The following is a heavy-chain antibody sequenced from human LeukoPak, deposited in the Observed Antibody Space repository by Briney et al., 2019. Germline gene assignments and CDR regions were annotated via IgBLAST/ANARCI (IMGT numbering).Heavy chain of an antibody. D-gene: IGHD2-2*01. Sequence: SETLSLTCTVSGGSISSYYWSWIRQPPGKGLEWIGYIYYSGSTNYNPSLKSRVTISVDTSKNQFSLKLSSVTAADTAVYYCARDPTLDLVPAAVYYFDYWGQGTLVTVSS. CDR1: GGSISSYY. J-gene: IGHJ4*02. V-gene: IGHV4-59*01. CDR2: IYYSGST. CDR3: ARDPTLDLVPAAVYYFDY.